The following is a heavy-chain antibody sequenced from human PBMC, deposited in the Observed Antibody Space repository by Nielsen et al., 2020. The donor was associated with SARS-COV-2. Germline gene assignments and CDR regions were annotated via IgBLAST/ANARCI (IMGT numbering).Heavy chain of an antibody. J-gene: IGHJ4*02. Sequence: GESLKISCEASGFTFSNYGMHWVRQAPGKGLEWVAVVSYDGNKKYYADSVKGRFTISRDISKNTLYLQMNSLRAEDTAVYYCARLESSSWYWSYWGQGTLVTVSS. CDR2: VSYDGNKK. V-gene: IGHV3-33*05. CDR1: GFTFSNYG. D-gene: IGHD6-13*01. CDR3: ARLESSSWYWSY.